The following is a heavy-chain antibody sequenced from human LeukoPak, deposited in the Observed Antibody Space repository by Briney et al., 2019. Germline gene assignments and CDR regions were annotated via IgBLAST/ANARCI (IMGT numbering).Heavy chain of an antibody. CDR2: IYYSGST. CDR1: GGSISSGGYY. Sequence: TLSLTCPVSGGSISSGGYYWSWIRQHPGKGLEWIGYIYYSGSTYYNPSLKSRVTISVDTSKNQFSLKLSSVTAADTAVYYCARVGTISSYYFDYWGQGTLVTVSS. D-gene: IGHD4/OR15-4a*01. J-gene: IGHJ4*02. CDR3: ARVGTISSYYFDY. V-gene: IGHV4-31*03.